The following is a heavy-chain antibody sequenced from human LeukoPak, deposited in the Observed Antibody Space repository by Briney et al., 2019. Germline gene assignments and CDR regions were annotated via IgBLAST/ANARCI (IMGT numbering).Heavy chain of an antibody. V-gene: IGHV3-66*01. D-gene: IGHD3-16*02. CDR3: GRRYPYYFAH. CDR1: GFTVSSNY. CDR2: IYGGGST. J-gene: IGHJ4*02. Sequence: QPGGSLRLSCAASGFTVSSNYMGWVRQAPGKGLEWVSFIYGGGSTYYADSVKGRFIISRDNSKNTLYLQMNSLRAEDTAVYFCGRRYPYYFAHWGQGTLVTVSS.